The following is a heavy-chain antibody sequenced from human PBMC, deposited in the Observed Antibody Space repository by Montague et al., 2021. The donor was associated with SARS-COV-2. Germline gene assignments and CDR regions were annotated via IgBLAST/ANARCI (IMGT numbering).Heavy chain of an antibody. V-gene: IGHV4-30-2*06. CDR3: ATGTRMYGVDF. Sequence: TLSPTCVVSGGSVSSGDYSWSWIRQSPGKGLEWIGYIYQSGSAYYNPSLKSRVTISIDTSNNQFSLNLRSVTAADTGLYYCATGTRMYGVDFWGPGTTVTVSS. J-gene: IGHJ6*02. D-gene: IGHD3-10*01. CDR2: IYQSGSA. CDR1: GGSVSSGDYS.